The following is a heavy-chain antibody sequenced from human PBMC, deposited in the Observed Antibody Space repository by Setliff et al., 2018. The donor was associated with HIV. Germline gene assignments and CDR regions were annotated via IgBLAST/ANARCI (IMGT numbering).Heavy chain of an antibody. V-gene: IGHV3-74*01. CDR1: GIIFSNYW. J-gene: IGHJ3*02. CDR2: INSDGSST. Sequence: GESLTISCAASGIIFSNYWMHWVRQAPGKGLVWVSRINSDGSSTSYADSVKGRFTISRDNAKNTLYLQMNSLRAEDTAVFYCAKGDYSSGWYDDAFDIWGQGTMVTVSS. D-gene: IGHD6-19*01. CDR3: AKGDYSSGWYDDAFDI.